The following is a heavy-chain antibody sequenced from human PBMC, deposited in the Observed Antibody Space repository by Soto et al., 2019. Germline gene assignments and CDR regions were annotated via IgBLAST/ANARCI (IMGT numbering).Heavy chain of an antibody. CDR2: IYYTGHT. CDR3: ARGSQLERDALDI. Sequence: QVQLQESGPGLVKPSQTLSLTCSVSGVSINSGGYYWSWIRHHPGKGLEWLGYIYYTGHTFYHAALKRRVAMSLDTSKNKFSLKLSSVTAADTAVYYCARGSQLERDALDIWGQGTMVTVSS. V-gene: IGHV4-31*03. CDR1: GVSINSGGYY. J-gene: IGHJ3*02. D-gene: IGHD1-1*01.